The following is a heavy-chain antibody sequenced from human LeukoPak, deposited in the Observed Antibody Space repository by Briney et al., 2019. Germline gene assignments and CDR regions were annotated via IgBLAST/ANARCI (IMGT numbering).Heavy chain of an antibody. CDR2: ISGSGGST. J-gene: IGHJ4*02. D-gene: IGHD1-26*01. CDR1: GFTFSSYA. V-gene: IGHV3-23*01. CDR3: ASGYSGSYFLFDY. Sequence: GGSLGLSCAASGFTFSSYAMSWVRQAPGKGLEWVSAISGSGGSTCYADSVKGRFTISRDNSKNTLYLQMNSLRAEDTAVYYCASGYSGSYFLFDYWGQGTLVTVSS.